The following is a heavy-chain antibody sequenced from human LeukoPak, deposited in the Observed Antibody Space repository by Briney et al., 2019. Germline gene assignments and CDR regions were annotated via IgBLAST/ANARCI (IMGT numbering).Heavy chain of an antibody. J-gene: IGHJ4*02. V-gene: IGHV4-34*01. CDR1: SGSFSGYY. Sequence: SETLSLTCAVYSGSFSGYYWSWIRQPPGKGLEWIGEINHSGSTNYNPSLKSRVTISVDTSKNQFSLRLSSVTAADTAVYYCARYGATMIDYWGQGTLVTVSS. CDR2: INHSGST. D-gene: IGHD1-26*01. CDR3: ARYGATMIDY.